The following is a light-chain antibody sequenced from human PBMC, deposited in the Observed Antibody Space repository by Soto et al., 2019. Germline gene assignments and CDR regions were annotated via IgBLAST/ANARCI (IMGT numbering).Light chain of an antibody. V-gene: IGKV3-15*01. CDR3: QQHHGSPLT. CDR1: QTVGTS. J-gene: IGKJ4*01. CDR2: GAS. Sequence: EIVLTQSPATLSVSPGERATLSCRASQTVGTSLVWYQQKPGQAPSLLIYGASTRAAGIPARFSSSGSWTAFTLTFFRLQSEDFAFYYGQQHHGSPLTFGGGTEVEIK.